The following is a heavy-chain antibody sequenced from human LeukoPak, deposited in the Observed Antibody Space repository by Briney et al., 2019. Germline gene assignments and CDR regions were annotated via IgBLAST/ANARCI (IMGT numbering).Heavy chain of an antibody. CDR2: IYYSGST. CDR1: GGSISSYY. J-gene: IGHJ4*02. V-gene: IGHV4-59*08. Sequence: PSETLSLTCTVSGGSISSYYWSWIRQPPGKGLEWIGYIYYSGSTNYNPSLKSRVTISVDTSKNQFSLKLSSVTAADTAVYYCARHRPFGYCSGGSCPWYFDYWGQGTLVTVSS. CDR3: ARHRPFGYCSGGSCPWYFDY. D-gene: IGHD2-15*01.